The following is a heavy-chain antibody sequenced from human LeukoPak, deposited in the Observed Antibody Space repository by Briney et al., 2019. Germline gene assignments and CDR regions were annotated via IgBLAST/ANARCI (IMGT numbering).Heavy chain of an antibody. CDR1: GGSISSSSYY. V-gene: IGHV4-39*01. CDR3: ASSTSGYYYPVDY. CDR2: IYYSGST. J-gene: IGHJ4*02. D-gene: IGHD3-22*01. Sequence: SETLSLTCTVSGGSISSSSYYWGWIRQPPGKGLEWIGSIYYSGSTYYNPSLKSRVTISVDTSKNQFSLKLSSVTAADTAVYYCASSTSGYYYPVDYWGQGTLVTVSS.